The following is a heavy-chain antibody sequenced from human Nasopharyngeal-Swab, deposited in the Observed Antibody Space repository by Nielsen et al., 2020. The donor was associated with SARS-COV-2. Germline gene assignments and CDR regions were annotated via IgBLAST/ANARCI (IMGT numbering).Heavy chain of an antibody. CDR2: TSGSGGST. CDR3: ARDDRGYGSGSYTDY. V-gene: IGHV3-23*01. J-gene: IGHJ4*02. Sequence: VRQAPGKGLEWVSATSGSGGSTYYADSVKGRFTISRDNSKNTLYLQMNSLRAEDTGVYYCARDDRGYGSGSYTDYWGQGTLVTVSS. D-gene: IGHD3-10*01.